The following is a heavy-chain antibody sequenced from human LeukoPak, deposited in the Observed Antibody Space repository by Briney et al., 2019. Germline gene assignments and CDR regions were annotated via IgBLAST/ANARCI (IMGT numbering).Heavy chain of an antibody. V-gene: IGHV3-7*01. J-gene: IGHJ4*02. D-gene: IGHD3-10*01. CDR1: GFTFSSYW. CDR2: IKQDGSEK. CDR3: ARDMSWFGESEYYFDY. Sequence: GGSLRLSCAASGFTFSSYWMSWVRQAPGKGLEWVANIKQDGSEKYYVDSVKGRLTISRDNAKNSLYLQMNSLRAEDTAVYYCARDMSWFGESEYYFDYWGQGTLVTVSS.